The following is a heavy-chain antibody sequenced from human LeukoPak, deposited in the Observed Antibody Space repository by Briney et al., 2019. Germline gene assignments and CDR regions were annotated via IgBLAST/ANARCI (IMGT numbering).Heavy chain of an antibody. J-gene: IGHJ4*02. V-gene: IGHV3-21*01. Sequence: AGGSLRLSCAASGFTFSSYSMNWVRQAPGKGLEWVSSISASSSYIYYADSVKGRFTISRDNAQDSLYLQMNSLRAEDTAVYYCARDRGYSNFDYWGQGTLVTVSS. CDR3: ARDRGYSNFDY. CDR1: GFTFSSYS. D-gene: IGHD4-11*01. CDR2: ISASSSYI.